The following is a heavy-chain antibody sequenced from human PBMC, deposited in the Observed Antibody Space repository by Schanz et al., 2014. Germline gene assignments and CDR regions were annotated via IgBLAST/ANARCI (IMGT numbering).Heavy chain of an antibody. CDR1: GFTFSDYY. J-gene: IGHJ4*02. CDR3: AKYGGGYSYGFVEY. Sequence: VYLVESGGDLVKPGGSLRLSCAASGFTFSDYYMAWVRQAPGQGLEWVSTISGSGGDTYPADSVKGRFTISRDNSNNTLYLQMKSLRAEDTAVYYCAKYGGGYSYGFVEYWGQGILVTVSS. CDR2: ISGSGGDT. V-gene: IGHV3-23*04. D-gene: IGHD5-18*01.